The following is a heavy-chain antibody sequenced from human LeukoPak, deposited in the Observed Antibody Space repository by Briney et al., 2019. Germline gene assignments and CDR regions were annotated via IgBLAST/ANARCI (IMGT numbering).Heavy chain of an antibody. V-gene: IGHV1-46*01. Sequence: ASVKVSCKASGYTLTSYFIHWVRQSPGQGLEWMGIINPSGGSTSYAQKFQGRVTMTRDTSTSTVYMELSSLRSEDTAVYYCARDQDWNYAFDIWGQGTMVTVSS. D-gene: IGHD1-7*01. CDR3: ARDQDWNYAFDI. CDR1: GYTLTSYF. J-gene: IGHJ3*02. CDR2: INPSGGST.